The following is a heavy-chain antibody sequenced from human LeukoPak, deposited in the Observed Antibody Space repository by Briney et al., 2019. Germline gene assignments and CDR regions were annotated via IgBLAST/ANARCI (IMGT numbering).Heavy chain of an antibody. CDR2: ISSSSSYI. D-gene: IGHD3-10*01. V-gene: IGHV3-21*01. CDR1: RFTFTNYA. Sequence: GGSLRLSCAASRFTFTNYAMNWVRQAPGKGLEWVSSISSSSSYIYYADSVKGRFPISRDNAKNSLYLQMNSLRAEDTAVYYCARDPTLLLWFGESNFDYWGQGTLVTVSS. CDR3: ARDPTLLLWFGESNFDY. J-gene: IGHJ4*02.